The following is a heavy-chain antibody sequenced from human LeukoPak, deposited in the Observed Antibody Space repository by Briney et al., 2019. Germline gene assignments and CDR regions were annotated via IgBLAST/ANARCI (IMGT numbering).Heavy chain of an antibody. CDR1: GGSLSSSSYC. CDR2: INYSGST. V-gene: IGHV4-39*01. Sequence: PSETLSLTCAVSGGSLSSSSYCWGWIRPPPGKGLEWIGSINYSGSTYYNPSLKSRVSVCVDTSKNQFSLKLTSVTAADTAVYYCVRHVSSGGGWSRGNWFDPWGQGTLVTVSS. J-gene: IGHJ5*02. CDR3: VRHVSSGGGWSRGNWFDP. D-gene: IGHD6-19*01.